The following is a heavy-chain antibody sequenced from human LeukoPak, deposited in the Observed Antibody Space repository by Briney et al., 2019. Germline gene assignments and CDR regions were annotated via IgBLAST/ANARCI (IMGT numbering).Heavy chain of an antibody. CDR2: INNSGST. V-gene: IGHV4-34*01. Sequence: SETPSLTCAVYGGSFSGYYWSWIRQPPGKGLEWIGEINNSGSTGHNPSLKSRVTISVDTSKNQFSLKLSSVTAADTAVYYCARGQGRDGYNGILDFWGQGALVTVSS. J-gene: IGHJ4*02. CDR3: ARGQGRDGYNGILDF. CDR1: GGSFSGYY. D-gene: IGHD5-24*01.